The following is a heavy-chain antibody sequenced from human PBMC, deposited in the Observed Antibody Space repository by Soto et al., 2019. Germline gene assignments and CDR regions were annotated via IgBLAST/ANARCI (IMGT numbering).Heavy chain of an antibody. CDR1: GFSLSTNAVG. Sequence: QITLKESGPTLVKPTQTLTLTCTFSGFSLSTNAVGVGWIRQPPGKTLEWLALIYWDDNKRYSPSLKGRLTNTQGTSKNQVVPTMTNMDRVDTATYHCAHRSGFGELRYWGQGTLVTVSS. J-gene: IGHJ4*02. D-gene: IGHD3-10*01. V-gene: IGHV2-5*02. CDR3: AHRSGFGELRY. CDR2: IYWDDNK.